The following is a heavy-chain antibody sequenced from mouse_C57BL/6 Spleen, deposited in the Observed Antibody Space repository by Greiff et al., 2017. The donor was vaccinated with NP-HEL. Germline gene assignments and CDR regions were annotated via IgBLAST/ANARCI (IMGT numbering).Heavy chain of an antibody. CDR1: GYAFSSSW. Sequence: VQLQQSGPELVKPGASVKISCKASGYAFSSSWMNWVKQRPGKGLEWIGRIYPGDGDTNYNGKFKGKATLTADKSSSTAYMQLSSLTSEDSAVYFCARWDYGGHQAWFAYWGQGTLVTVSA. CDR3: ARWDYGGHQAWFAY. J-gene: IGHJ3*01. V-gene: IGHV1-82*01. D-gene: IGHD2-4*01. CDR2: IYPGDGDT.